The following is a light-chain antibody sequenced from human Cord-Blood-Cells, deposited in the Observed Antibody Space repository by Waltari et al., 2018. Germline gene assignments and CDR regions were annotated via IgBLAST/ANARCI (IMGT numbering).Light chain of an antibody. J-gene: IGKJ3*01. CDR2: DAS. V-gene: IGKV3-11*01. CDR3: QQRSNWIFT. Sequence: EIVLTQSPATLSLSPGERATISCRASQSVSSYLAWYQQKPGQAPRLLIYDASNRATGIPARFCGSGSGTDFTLTISSLEPEEFAVYYCQQRSNWIFTFGPGTKVDIK. CDR1: QSVSSY.